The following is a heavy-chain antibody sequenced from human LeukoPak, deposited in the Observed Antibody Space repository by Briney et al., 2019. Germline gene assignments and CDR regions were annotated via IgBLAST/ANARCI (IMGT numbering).Heavy chain of an antibody. J-gene: IGHJ4*02. CDR2: IKQDGNQK. D-gene: IGHD2/OR15-2a*01. CDR1: GFRFNRFS. V-gene: IGHV3-7*01. Sequence: GGSLRLSCAASGFRFNRFSMSWVRQTPGKGLEWVANIKQDGNQKEYADSVKGRFAISRDNANNFLDLQMNSLRAEDTGVYYCASVDFDNNAHYHYYLPNWGQGTRVTVSS. CDR3: ASVDFDNNAHYHYYLPN.